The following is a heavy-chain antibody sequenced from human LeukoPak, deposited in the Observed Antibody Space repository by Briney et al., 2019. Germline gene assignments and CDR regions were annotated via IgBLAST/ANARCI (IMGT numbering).Heavy chain of an antibody. J-gene: IGHJ4*02. D-gene: IGHD6-6*01. CDR3: ARWGSIAVARFDY. Sequence: PSETLSLTCTVSGGSISSYYWSWIRQPPGKGLEWIGYIYYSWSTNYNPSLKSRVTISVDTSKNQFSLKLSSVTAADTAVYYCARWGSIAVARFDYWGQGTLVTVSS. CDR2: IYYSWST. CDR1: GGSISSYY. V-gene: IGHV4-59*01.